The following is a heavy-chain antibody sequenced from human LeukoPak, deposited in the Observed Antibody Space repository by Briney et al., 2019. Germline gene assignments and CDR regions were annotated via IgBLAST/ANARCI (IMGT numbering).Heavy chain of an antibody. D-gene: IGHD2-2*01. CDR1: GYPFTGYY. CDR2: INPNSGFT. CDR3: ARLADCSSSSCRSFDY. J-gene: IGHJ4*02. Sequence: ASVKVSCKASGYPFTGYYLHWVRQAPGQGLEWMGWINPNSGFTNYAQKFQGRVTMTRDTSISTAYMELGRLRSDDTAAYYCARLADCSSSSCRSFDYWGQGTLVTVSS. V-gene: IGHV1-2*02.